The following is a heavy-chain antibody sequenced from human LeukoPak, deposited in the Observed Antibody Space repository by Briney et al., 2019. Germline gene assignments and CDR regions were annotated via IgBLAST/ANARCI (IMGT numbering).Heavy chain of an antibody. V-gene: IGHV3-30*04. CDR1: GFTFSSYA. D-gene: IGHD3-9*01. CDR2: ISYDGSNK. Sequence: GRSLRLSCAASGFTFSSYAMHWVRQAPGKGLEWVAVISYDGSNKYYADSVKGRFTTSRDNSKNTLYLQMNSLRAEDTAVYYCARVVDDILTGYYVSYYFDYWGQGTLVTVSS. CDR3: ARVVDDILTGYYVSYYFDY. J-gene: IGHJ4*02.